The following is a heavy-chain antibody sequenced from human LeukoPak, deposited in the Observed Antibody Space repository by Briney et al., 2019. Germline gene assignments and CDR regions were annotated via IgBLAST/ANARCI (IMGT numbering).Heavy chain of an antibody. D-gene: IGHD5-18*01. Sequence: GGALRPSCPPFGYTFFGIWWSGFARPPGRGWGGGANIKQEESRKYNVDSVRGRFTISRDNAQNSLYLQMNSLGAEDTAMYYCARRDTAMGRTWWCGPWGQGTVVTVSS. CDR2: IKQEESRK. J-gene: IGHJ5*02. CDR1: GYTFFGIW. CDR3: ARRDTAMGRTWWCGP. V-gene: IGHV3-7*01.